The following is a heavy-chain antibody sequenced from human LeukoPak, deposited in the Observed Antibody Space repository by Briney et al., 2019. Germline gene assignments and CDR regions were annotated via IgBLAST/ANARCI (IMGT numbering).Heavy chain of an antibody. Sequence: PSETLSLTCAVYGGSFSGYYWSWIRQPPGKGLEWIGEINHSGSTNYNPSLKSRVTISVDTSKNQFSLKLSSVTAADTAVYYCTRDSYGGTIDYWGQGTLVTVSS. CDR1: GGSFSGYY. D-gene: IGHD4-23*01. CDR2: INHSGST. V-gene: IGHV4-34*01. J-gene: IGHJ4*02. CDR3: TRDSYGGTIDY.